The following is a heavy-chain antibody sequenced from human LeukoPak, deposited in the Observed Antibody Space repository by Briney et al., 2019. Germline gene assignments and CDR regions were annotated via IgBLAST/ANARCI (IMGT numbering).Heavy chain of an antibody. CDR1: GGSISSGSYY. CDR2: IYTSGST. D-gene: IGHD6-13*01. V-gene: IGHV4-61*02. J-gene: IGHJ4*02. CDR3: ARDGDSSSGRCLDY. Sequence: SETLSLTCTVSGGSISSGSYYWSWIRQPAGKGLEWIGRIYTSGSTNYNPSLKSRVTISVDTSKNQFSLELSSVTAADTAVYYCARDGDSSSGRCLDYWGQGTLVTVSS.